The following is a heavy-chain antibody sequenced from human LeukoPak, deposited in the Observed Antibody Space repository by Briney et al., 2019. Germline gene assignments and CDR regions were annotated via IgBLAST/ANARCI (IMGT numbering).Heavy chain of an antibody. CDR3: ARDNTVTLLSGTMDV. CDR1: GYTFTGYY. CDR2: INPNSGGT. V-gene: IGHV1-2*02. Sequence: GASVKVSCKASGYTFTGYYMHWVRQAPGQGLEWMGWINPNSGGTNYAQKFQGRVTMTRDTSISTAYMELSRLRSDDTAVYYCARDNTVTLLSGTMDVWGKGTTVTVSS. D-gene: IGHD4-17*01. J-gene: IGHJ6*03.